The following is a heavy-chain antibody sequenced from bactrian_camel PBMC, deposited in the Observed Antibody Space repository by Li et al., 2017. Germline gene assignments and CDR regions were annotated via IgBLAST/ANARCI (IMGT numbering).Heavy chain of an antibody. J-gene: IGHJ4*01. CDR2: VVTDGIK. CDR1: GFTVSTYC. V-gene: IGHV3S53*01. D-gene: IGHD6*01. CDR3: AAHLTGGSEDY. Sequence: HVQLVESGGGSVQAGGSLRLSCAASGFTVSTYCMVWFRQAPGKEREAVAAVVTDGIKSYTHSAKGRFTIPKDDAKNTVYLQLNNLQTDDTAMYYCAAHLTGGSEDYWGQGTQVTVS.